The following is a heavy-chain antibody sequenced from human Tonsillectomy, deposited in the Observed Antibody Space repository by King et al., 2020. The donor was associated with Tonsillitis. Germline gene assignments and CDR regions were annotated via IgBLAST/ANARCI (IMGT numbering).Heavy chain of an antibody. V-gene: IGHV5-51*01. D-gene: IGHD3-22*01. CDR1: GYSFTSYW. Sequence: QLVQSGAEVKKPGESLKISCKGSGYSFTSYWIGWVRQLPGKGLEWMGVIHPTDSDTRYSPSFQGQVTISADKSISTAYLQWSSLKASDTAMYYCARLDRVKYDSSGYKTSYFYGMDVWGQGTTVTVSS. CDR3: ARLDRVKYDSSGYKTSYFYGMDV. CDR2: IHPTDSDT. J-gene: IGHJ6*02.